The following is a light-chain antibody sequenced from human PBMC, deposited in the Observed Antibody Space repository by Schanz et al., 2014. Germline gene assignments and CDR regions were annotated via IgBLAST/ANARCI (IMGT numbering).Light chain of an antibody. J-gene: IGLJ2*01. CDR2: EVT. CDR1: NIDIGSLNL. V-gene: IGLV2-23*02. Sequence: QSALTQPASVSGSPGQSITISCTGTNIDIGSLNLVSWYQQHPGKAPKVIIYEVTERPSGLSSRFSGSKSGNTASLTISGLQPEDEADYYCSSYAGGSTYVLFGGGTKVTVL. CDR3: SSYAGGSTYVL.